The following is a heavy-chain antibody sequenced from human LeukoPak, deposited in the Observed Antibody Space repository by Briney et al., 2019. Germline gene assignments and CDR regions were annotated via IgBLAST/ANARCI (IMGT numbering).Heavy chain of an antibody. D-gene: IGHD3-9*01. Sequence: PGGSLRLSCAASGFTLSNAWMSWVRPAPGRGLEWVGRIKSKTDGATTEHAAAVKGRFTISRDDSKNTLYLEMNSLKSEDRAVYYCTTQHDGLTGHYVGQWGQGALVTVSS. CDR2: IKSKTDGATT. V-gene: IGHV3-15*01. J-gene: IGHJ4*02. CDR3: TTQHDGLTGHYVGQ. CDR1: GFTLSNAW.